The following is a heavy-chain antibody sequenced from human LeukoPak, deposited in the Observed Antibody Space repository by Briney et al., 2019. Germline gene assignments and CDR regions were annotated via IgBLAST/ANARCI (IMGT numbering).Heavy chain of an antibody. D-gene: IGHD1-26*01. CDR3: ARGSWENWFDP. Sequence: GGSLRLSCAACVSTFSSYAMSWVRQPPGEGLEWVFVINWDGGSTGYADSVKGRFTISRDNAKNSLYLQMNSLRAEDTAVYYCARGSWENWFDPWGQGTLVTVSS. CDR1: VSTFSSYA. V-gene: IGHV3-20*04. J-gene: IGHJ5*02. CDR2: INWDGGST.